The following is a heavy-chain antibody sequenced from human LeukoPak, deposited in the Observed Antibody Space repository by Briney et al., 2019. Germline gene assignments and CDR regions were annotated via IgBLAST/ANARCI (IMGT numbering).Heavy chain of an antibody. J-gene: IGHJ4*02. CDR3: ARDPPVCSTSCLDY. CDR2: IHSGGST. Sequence: GGSLRLSCAASGFTISTNYMSWARQAPGKGLEWVSVIHSGGSTYYADSVKGRFTISRDNSKNTLYLQMNSLRVEDTAVYYCARDPPVCSTSCLDYWGQGTLVTVSS. V-gene: IGHV3-53*01. D-gene: IGHD2-2*01. CDR1: GFTISTNY.